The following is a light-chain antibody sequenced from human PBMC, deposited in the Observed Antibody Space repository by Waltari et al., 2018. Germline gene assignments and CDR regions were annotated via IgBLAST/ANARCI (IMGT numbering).Light chain of an antibody. CDR1: SSHVGGYNY. V-gene: IGLV2-14*03. J-gene: IGLJ1*01. Sequence: QSALTQPASVSGSPGQSITISCTGTSSHVGGYNYVSWYQQHPGQAPKLMIYDVTNRPSGVSNRFSGSKSGNTASLTISGLQAEDEADYYCSSYTSSSAHYVFGSATKVTVL. CDR3: SSYTSSSAHYV. CDR2: DVT.